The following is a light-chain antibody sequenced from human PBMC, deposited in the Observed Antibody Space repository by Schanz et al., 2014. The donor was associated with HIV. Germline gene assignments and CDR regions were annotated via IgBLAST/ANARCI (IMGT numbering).Light chain of an antibody. V-gene: IGLV2-14*02. CDR3: SSYAGSNNL. CDR1: SSDVGSYNL. Sequence: QSALTQPASVSGSPGQSITISCTGTSSDVGSYNLVSWYQQHPGKAPKLMIYDVSDRPSGVSNRFSGSKSGNTASLTVSGLQAEDEADYYCSSYAGSNNLLGGGTKLTVL. CDR2: DVS. J-gene: IGLJ2*01.